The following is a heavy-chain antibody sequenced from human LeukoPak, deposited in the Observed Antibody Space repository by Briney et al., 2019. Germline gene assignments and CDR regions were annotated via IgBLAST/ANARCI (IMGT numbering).Heavy chain of an antibody. CDR1: GFTFSSYG. D-gene: IGHD3-3*01. J-gene: IGHJ6*03. CDR2: ISGSGGST. CDR3: ARGQRAHVEWSSYMDV. V-gene: IGHV3-23*01. Sequence: PGGSLRLSCAASGFTFSSYGMSWVRQAPGQGLEWVSAISGSGGSTYYADSVKGRFTISRDNSKNTLYLQMNSLRAEDTAVYCCARGQRAHVEWSSYMDVWGKGTTVTVSS.